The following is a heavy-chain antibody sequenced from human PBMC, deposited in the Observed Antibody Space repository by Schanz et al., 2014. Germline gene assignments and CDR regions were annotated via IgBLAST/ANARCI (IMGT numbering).Heavy chain of an antibody. CDR2: IWYDGSNE. Sequence: VQLVESGGGLVKPGGSLRLSCAASGFTFSRFGMHWVRQAPGKGPEWVALIWYDGSNEYYADSVKGRFTISRDNPKKTLYLQMNSLRAEDTAVYYCARDHQWLARYYMDVWGKGTTVTVSS. D-gene: IGHD6-19*01. V-gene: IGHV3-33*08. CDR1: GFTFSRFG. CDR3: ARDHQWLARYYMDV. J-gene: IGHJ6*03.